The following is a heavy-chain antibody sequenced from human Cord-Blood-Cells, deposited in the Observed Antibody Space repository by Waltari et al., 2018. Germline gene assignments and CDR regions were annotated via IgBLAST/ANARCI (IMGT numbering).Heavy chain of an antibody. CDR1: GGTFSSHA. Sequence: QVQLVQSGAEATTPGSSVKVSCKASGGTFSSHAISWVRQAPGQGLEWMGGIIPIFGTANDAQKFQGRVTITADESTSTAYMELSSLRSEDTAVYYCARDPEDYYYDSSGYYDYWGQGTLVTVSS. V-gene: IGHV1-69*01. CDR2: IIPIFGTA. CDR3: ARDPEDYYYDSSGYYDY. J-gene: IGHJ4*02. D-gene: IGHD3-22*01.